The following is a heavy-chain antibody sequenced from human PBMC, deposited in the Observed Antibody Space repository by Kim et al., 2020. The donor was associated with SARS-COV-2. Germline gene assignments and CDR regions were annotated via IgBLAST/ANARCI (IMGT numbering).Heavy chain of an antibody. CDR2: VFSDTGSA. CDR1: GASISPYF. J-gene: IGHJ4*02. Sequence: SETLSLTCAVSGASISPYFWSWIRQLPAKGLEWIGYVFSDTGSATYNPFLESRVTISLDTSKKQFSLRLTSVTAADTAVYYCARNTPGTTEDSWGQGTLV. CDR3: ARNTPGTTEDS. V-gene: IGHV4-59*13. D-gene: IGHD1-1*01.